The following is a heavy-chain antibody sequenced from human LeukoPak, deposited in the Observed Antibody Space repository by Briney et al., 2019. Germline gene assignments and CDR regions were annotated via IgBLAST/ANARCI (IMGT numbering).Heavy chain of an antibody. CDR2: IYHSGST. Sequence: GSLRLSCATSGFTFSTYAMSWVRQPPGKGLEWIGEIYHSGSTNYNPSLKSRVTISVDKSKNQFSLKLSSVTAADTAVYYCARDVAFDIWGQGTMVTVSS. J-gene: IGHJ3*02. CDR3: ARDVAFDI. V-gene: IGHV4-4*02. CDR1: GFTFSTYAM.